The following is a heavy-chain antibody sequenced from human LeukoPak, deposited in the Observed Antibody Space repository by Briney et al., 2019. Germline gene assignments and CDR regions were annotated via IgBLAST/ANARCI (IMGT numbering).Heavy chain of an antibody. CDR1: GFTFSSYW. V-gene: IGHV3-7*03. CDR3: AKRGEDSSGYYKARTVYYYYYYMDV. J-gene: IGHJ6*03. Sequence: GGSLRLSCAGSGFTFSSYWMSWVRQAPGKGLEWVTNIKQDGSEKYYVDSVKRRFTISRDNSKNTLYLQMNSLRAEDTAVYYCAKRGEDSSGYYKARTVYYYYYYMDVWGKGTTVTVSS. CDR2: IKQDGSEK. D-gene: IGHD3-22*01.